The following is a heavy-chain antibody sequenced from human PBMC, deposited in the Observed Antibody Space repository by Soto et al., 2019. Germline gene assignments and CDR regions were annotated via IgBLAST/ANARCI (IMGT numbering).Heavy chain of an antibody. CDR3: ARQDVTYVDY. D-gene: IGHD3-16*01. V-gene: IGHV1-69*02. CDR1: GGTFSSYT. J-gene: IGHJ4*02. Sequence: QVQLVQSGAEVKKPGSSVKVSCKASGGTFSSYTISWVRQAPGQGLEWMGRIILILGIANYAQKIQGRVTLTADKATNPAYMELSSLRSEDTAVCSCARQDVTYVDYWGQGTLVTVSS. CDR2: IILILGIA.